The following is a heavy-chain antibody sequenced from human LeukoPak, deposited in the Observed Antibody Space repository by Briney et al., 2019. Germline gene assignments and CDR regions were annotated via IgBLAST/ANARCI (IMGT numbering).Heavy chain of an antibody. Sequence: SETLSLTCTVSGGSISSYYRSWIRQPPGKGLEWIGYIYYSGSTNYNPSLKSRVTISVDTSKNQFSLKLSSVTAADTAVYYCARDPGYYRYYFDYWGQGTLVTVSS. CDR3: ARDPGYYRYYFDY. CDR1: GGSISSYY. J-gene: IGHJ4*02. V-gene: IGHV4-59*01. D-gene: IGHD3-3*01. CDR2: IYYSGST.